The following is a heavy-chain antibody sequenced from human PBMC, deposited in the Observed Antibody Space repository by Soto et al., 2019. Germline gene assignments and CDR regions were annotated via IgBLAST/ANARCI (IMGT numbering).Heavy chain of an antibody. CDR1: GFSLSTRDLG. D-gene: IGHD6-19*01. CDR3: SHGSGWLFDY. V-gene: IGHV2-5*02. Sequence: SGPTLVNPTQTLTLTCTFSGFSLSTRDLGVGWIRQPPGKALEWLALLYWDDDNRYSPSLRRRLTLTKDTSKNQVVLTMTNMDPVDTATYYCSHGSGWLFDYWGPGTLVTVSS. CDR2: LYWDDDN. J-gene: IGHJ4*02.